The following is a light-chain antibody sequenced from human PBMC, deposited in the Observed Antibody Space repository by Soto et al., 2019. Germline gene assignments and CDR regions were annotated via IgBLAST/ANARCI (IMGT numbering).Light chain of an antibody. CDR3: QQYGSSGT. CDR2: GAS. J-gene: IGKJ1*01. CDR1: QSIYNRY. Sequence: EIVLTQSPGTLSLSPGEAVTLPCRASQSIYNRYLAWFQQKPGQAPRLLIYGASNRATGIPDRFSGSGSGTDFTLTISRLEPEDFAVYYCQQYGSSGTFGQGTKVDIK. V-gene: IGKV3-20*01.